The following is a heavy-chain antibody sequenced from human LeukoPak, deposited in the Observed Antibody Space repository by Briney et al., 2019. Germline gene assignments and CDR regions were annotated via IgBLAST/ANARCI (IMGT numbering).Heavy chain of an antibody. V-gene: IGHV4-34*01. Sequence: SETLSLTCAVYGGSFSGYYWSWIRQPPGKGLEWIGEINHSGSTNYNPSLKSRVTISVDTSKNQFSLKLSSVTAADTAVYYCAKISGYSTTDAFDIWGQGTMVTVSS. CDR1: GGSFSGYY. D-gene: IGHD3-22*01. CDR2: INHSGST. CDR3: AKISGYSTTDAFDI. J-gene: IGHJ3*02.